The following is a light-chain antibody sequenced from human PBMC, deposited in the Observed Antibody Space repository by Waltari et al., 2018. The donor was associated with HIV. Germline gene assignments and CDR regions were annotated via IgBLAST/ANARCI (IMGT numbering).Light chain of an antibody. J-gene: IGLJ3*02. V-gene: IGLV10-54*04. CDR3: SAWDGRLSAWV. CDR1: DDDVGHEG. CDR2: RNN. Sequence: QAGLTQPPAVSQALGQTATLSCTGGDDDVGHEGAAWLQQYQGLPPKLLSYRNNKRASGVAHKVSAARAGNTFFLTIAGLQPEDEADYYCSAWDGRLSAWVCGGGTKLTVL.